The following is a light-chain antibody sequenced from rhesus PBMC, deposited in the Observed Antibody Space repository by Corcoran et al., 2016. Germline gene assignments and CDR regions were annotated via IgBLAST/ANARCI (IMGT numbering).Light chain of an antibody. CDR2: KAS. CDR3: RHNYGTPFT. V-gene: IGKV1-74*01. CDR1: ENVYNY. J-gene: IGKJ3*01. Sequence: DIQMTQSPLSLSASVGDRVTVPCRACENVYNYLNWYHQKPGKAPKLRISKASTLQSGVPLRLICSWSGTDYTFTNRSLPSEDVATNYCRHNYGTPFTVGPGTKLDLK.